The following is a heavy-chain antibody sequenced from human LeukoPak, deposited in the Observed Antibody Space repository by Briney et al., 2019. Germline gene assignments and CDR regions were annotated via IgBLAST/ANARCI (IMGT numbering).Heavy chain of an antibody. D-gene: IGHD4-11*01. CDR3: ARDIYSNSLLPKHHGAFDI. V-gene: IGHV3-11*04. CDR2: ISSSGSTI. CDR1: GFTFSDYY. Sequence: PGGSLRLSCAASGFTFSDYYMSWIRQAPGKGLEWVSYISSSGSTIYYADSVKGRFTISRDNAKNSLYLQMNSLRAEDTAVYYCARDIYSNSLLPKHHGAFDIWGQGTMVTVSS. J-gene: IGHJ3*02.